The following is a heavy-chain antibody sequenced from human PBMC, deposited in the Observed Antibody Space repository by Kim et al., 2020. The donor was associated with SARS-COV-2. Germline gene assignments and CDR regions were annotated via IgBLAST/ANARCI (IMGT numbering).Heavy chain of an antibody. Sequence: ADPVKGPFTISRDNSKNTLYLQMNSLRAEDTAVYYCAKDSTVAGTGVSDYWGQGTLVTVSS. CDR3: AKDSTVAGTGVSDY. V-gene: IGHV3-23*01. J-gene: IGHJ4*02. D-gene: IGHD6-19*01.